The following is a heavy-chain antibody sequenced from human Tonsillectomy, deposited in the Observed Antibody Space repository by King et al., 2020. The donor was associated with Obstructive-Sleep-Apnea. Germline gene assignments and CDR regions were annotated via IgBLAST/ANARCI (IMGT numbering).Heavy chain of an antibody. D-gene: IGHD3-9*01. CDR3: ARGRYFDWIPHGDWFDP. CDR2: IYHIGST. Sequence: VQLQESGPGLVKPSETLSLTCTVSGYSISSGYYWGWIRQPPGKGLEWSVSIYHIGSTYYNPALKIRVTISVDTSKNQFSLKLSSVTAADTAVYYCARGRYFDWIPHGDWFDPWGQGTLVTVSS. J-gene: IGHJ5*02. CDR1: GYSISSGYY. V-gene: IGHV4-38-2*02.